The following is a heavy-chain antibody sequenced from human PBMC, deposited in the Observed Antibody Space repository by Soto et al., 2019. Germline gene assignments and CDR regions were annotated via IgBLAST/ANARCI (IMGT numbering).Heavy chain of an antibody. J-gene: IGHJ6*02. V-gene: IGHV4-59*01. CDR2: IYYSGST. CDR3: ARHYTEQWLVLGTDYYYYGMDV. Sequence: PSETLSLTCTVSGGSISSYYWSWIRQPPGKGLEWIGYIYYSGSTNYNPSLKSRVTISVDTSKNQFSLKLSSVTAADTAVYYCARHYTEQWLVLGTDYYYYGMDVWGQGTTVTVSS. CDR1: GGSISSYY. D-gene: IGHD6-19*01.